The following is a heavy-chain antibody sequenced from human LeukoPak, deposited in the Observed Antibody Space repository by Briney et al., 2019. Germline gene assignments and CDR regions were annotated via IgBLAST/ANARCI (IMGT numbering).Heavy chain of an antibody. V-gene: IGHV3-7*05. CDR1: GFPLSRYC. Sequence: GGSLRLFCAASGFPLSRYCLSWVRQAPGKGLEWVANIKQDGSETYSVDSAKSPFIISRDNAKNSLYLQMNSLRDEHTAVYYCARGWELDPWGQGTLVTVSS. CDR3: ARGWELDP. D-gene: IGHD1-26*01. CDR2: IKQDGSET. J-gene: IGHJ5*02.